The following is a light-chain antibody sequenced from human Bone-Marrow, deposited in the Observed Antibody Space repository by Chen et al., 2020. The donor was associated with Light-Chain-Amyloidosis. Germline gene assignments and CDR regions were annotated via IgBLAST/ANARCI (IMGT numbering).Light chain of an antibody. CDR3: TSHAGSNNVL. CDR1: SSDVGTYNY. V-gene: IGLV2-8*01. Sequence: QSALTQPPPASGPPGQPVTISCTGTSSDVGTYNYFSWYPQHPGKAPNRMIYEVSKRPSGVPDRFSGSKSGNTASLTVSGLQAEDEADYYCTSHAGSNNVLFGGGTKLTVL. J-gene: IGLJ2*01. CDR2: EVS.